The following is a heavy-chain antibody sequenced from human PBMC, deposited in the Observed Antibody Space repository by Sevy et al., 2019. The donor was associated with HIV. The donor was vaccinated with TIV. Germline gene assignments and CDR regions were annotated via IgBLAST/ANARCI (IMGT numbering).Heavy chain of an antibody. CDR2: ISGNGGYT. CDR3: AKGSTSSSEVGYFDY. Sequence: GRSLRLSCAASGFTFSSYAMSWVRQAPGKGLEWVSVISGNGGYTYYADSVKGRFTISRDTSKNTLYLQMNSLRAEDTAAYYCAKGSTSSSEVGYFDYWGQGTLVTVSS. D-gene: IGHD2-2*01. V-gene: IGHV3-23*01. CDR1: GFTFSSYA. J-gene: IGHJ4*02.